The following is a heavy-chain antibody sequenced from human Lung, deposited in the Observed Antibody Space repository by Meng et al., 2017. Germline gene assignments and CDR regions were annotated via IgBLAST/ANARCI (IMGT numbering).Heavy chain of an antibody. D-gene: IGHD3-16*01. V-gene: IGHV7-4-1*02. CDR2: INPNTGNP. Sequence: QVQLVQSGSELKKPGASVKVSCEASGYTFNAFAMNWVRQAPGHGLEWLGWINPNTGNPTYARGFTGRFVFSLDTSVSTAYLEISSLKAEDTAMYYCAGDGYPVLGGVSAFDYWGQGTLVTVSS. J-gene: IGHJ4*02. CDR1: GYTFNAFA. CDR3: AGDGYPVLGGVSAFDY.